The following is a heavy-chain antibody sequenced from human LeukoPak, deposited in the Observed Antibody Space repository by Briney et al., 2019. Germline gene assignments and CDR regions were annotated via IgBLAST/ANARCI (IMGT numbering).Heavy chain of an antibody. CDR1: GYTFTSYG. J-gene: IGHJ4*02. Sequence: GASVTVSCKASGYTFTSYGINWVGQATGKGLEGMGGIIPIFGTANYAQKFQGRVTITADESTSTAYMELSSLRSEDTAVYYCASGTPSHYSSTSGYFDYWGQGTLVTVSS. CDR2: IIPIFGTA. D-gene: IGHD6-13*01. V-gene: IGHV1-69*13. CDR3: ASGTPSHYSSTSGYFDY.